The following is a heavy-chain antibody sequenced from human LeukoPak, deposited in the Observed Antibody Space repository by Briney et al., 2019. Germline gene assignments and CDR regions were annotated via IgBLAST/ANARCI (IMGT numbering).Heavy chain of an antibody. Sequence: ASVKVSCKASGYTFTSYYMHWVRQAPGQGLEWMGIINPSGGSTSYAQKFQGRVTMTRDTSTSTVYMELSSLRSEDTAVYYCARDLPGIAAAGTGEFDYWGQGTLVTVSS. J-gene: IGHJ4*02. D-gene: IGHD6-13*01. CDR1: GYTFTSYY. CDR2: INPSGGST. CDR3: ARDLPGIAAAGTGEFDY. V-gene: IGHV1-46*01.